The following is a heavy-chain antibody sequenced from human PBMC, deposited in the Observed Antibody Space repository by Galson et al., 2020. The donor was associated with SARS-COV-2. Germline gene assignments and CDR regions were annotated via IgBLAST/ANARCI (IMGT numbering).Heavy chain of an antibody. CDR3: AKDPPPSYSGYDWGTDY. V-gene: IGHV3-23*01. CDR2: ISGSGGST. CDR1: GFTFSSYA. D-gene: IGHD5-12*01. Sequence: GGSLRLSCAASGFTFSSYAMSWVRQAPGKGLEWVSAISGSGGSTYYADSVKGRFTISRDNSKNTLYLQMNSLRAEDTAVYYCAKDPPPSYSGYDWGTDYWGQGTLVTVSS. J-gene: IGHJ4*02.